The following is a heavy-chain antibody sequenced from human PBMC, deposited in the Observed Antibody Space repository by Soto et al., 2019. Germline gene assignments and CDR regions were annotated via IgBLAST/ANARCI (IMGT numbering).Heavy chain of an antibody. CDR3: ARHAEHDYGEYYYYYMDV. V-gene: IGHV5-51*01. J-gene: IGHJ6*03. CDR1: GYSFTSYW. Sequence: GESLKISCKGSGYSFTSYWIGWVRQMPGKGLEWMGIIYPGDSDTRYSPSFQGQVTISADKSISTAYLQWSSLKASDTAMYYCARHAEHDYGEYYYYYMDVWGKGTKVTVSS. CDR2: IYPGDSDT. D-gene: IGHD4-17*01.